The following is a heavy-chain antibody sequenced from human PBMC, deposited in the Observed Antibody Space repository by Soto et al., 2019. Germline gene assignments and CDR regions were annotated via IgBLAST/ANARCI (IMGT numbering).Heavy chain of an antibody. Sequence: GESLKISCKGSGYSFTSYWIGWVRQMPGKGLEWMGIIYPGDSDTRYSPSFQGQVTISADKSISTAYLQWSSLKASDNAMYYCARPVQDCSGGSCYISYYFDYWGQGSLFTVSS. CDR3: ARPVQDCSGGSCYISYYFDY. CDR2: IYPGDSDT. V-gene: IGHV5-51*01. D-gene: IGHD2-15*01. J-gene: IGHJ4*02. CDR1: GYSFTSYW.